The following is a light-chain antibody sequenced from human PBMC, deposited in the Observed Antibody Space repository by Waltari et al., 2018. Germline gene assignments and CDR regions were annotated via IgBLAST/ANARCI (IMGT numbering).Light chain of an antibody. CDR1: QSVSSY. J-gene: IGKJ2*01. V-gene: IGKV3-11*01. Sequence: EIVLTQSTATLSLSPGERATLSCRASQSVSSYLALYQQKPGQARRLLIYDASNRATGLPARFSGSGSGTDFTLTISSLEPEDFAVYYCQQRSNWMYTFGQGTKLEIK. CDR3: QQRSNWMYT. CDR2: DAS.